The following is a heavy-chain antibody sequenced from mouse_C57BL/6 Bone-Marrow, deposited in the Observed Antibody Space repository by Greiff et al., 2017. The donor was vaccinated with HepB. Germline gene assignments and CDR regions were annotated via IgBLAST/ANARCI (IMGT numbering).Heavy chain of an antibody. CDR1: GFTFSDYY. CDR2: ISNGGGST. Sequence: EVKLEESGGGLVQPGGSLKLSCAASGFTFSDYYMYWVRQTPEKRLEWVAYISNGGGSTYYPDTVKGRFTISRDNAKNTLYLQMSRLKSEDTAMYYCSRHDGYYGYFDVWGTGTTVTVFS. CDR3: SRHDGYYGYFDV. J-gene: IGHJ1*03. V-gene: IGHV5-12*01. D-gene: IGHD2-3*01.